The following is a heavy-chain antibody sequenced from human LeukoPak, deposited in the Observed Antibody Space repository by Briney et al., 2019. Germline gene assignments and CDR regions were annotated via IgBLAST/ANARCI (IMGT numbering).Heavy chain of an antibody. Sequence: GGSLRLSCAASGFTVSNSYTSWVRQAPGKGLEWVSIIYGGGTTYYADSVKGRFTISRDSSKNTLYLQMNSLRAEDTAVYYCAKSKTERYFDYWGQGTLVTVSS. CDR3: AKSKTERYFDY. CDR1: GFTVSNSY. CDR2: IYGGGTT. V-gene: IGHV3-53*01. J-gene: IGHJ4*02.